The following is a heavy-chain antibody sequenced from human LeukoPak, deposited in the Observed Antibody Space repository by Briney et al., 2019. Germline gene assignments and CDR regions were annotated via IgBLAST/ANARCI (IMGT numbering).Heavy chain of an antibody. D-gene: IGHD6-19*01. CDR1: GFTFSSYA. CDR2: ISSNGGST. Sequence: GGSLRLSCLASGFTFSSYAMHWVRQAPGKGLEYVSAISSNGGSTYYADSVKGRFTISRDNSKNTLYLQMSSLRAEDTVVYYCVKDAMQWPDYYFDYWGQGTLVTVSS. V-gene: IGHV3-64D*06. J-gene: IGHJ4*02. CDR3: VKDAMQWPDYYFDY.